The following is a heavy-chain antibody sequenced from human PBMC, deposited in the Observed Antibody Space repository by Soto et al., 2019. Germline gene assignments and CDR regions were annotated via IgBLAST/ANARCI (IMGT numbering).Heavy chain of an antibody. J-gene: IGHJ4*02. CDR3: ARDLDY. V-gene: IGHV1-2*02. CDR1: GYTFTGYY. CDR2: INPNSGST. Sequence: ASVNVSCKDSGYTFTGYYMHWVRQAPGQGLEWMGWINPNSGSTNYAQKFQGRVTMTRDTSISTAYMELSRLRSDDTAVYYCARDLDYWGQGTLVTVSS.